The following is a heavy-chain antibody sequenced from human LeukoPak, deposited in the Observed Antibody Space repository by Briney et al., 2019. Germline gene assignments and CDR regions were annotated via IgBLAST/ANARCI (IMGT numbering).Heavy chain of an antibody. CDR3: ARVVVAATNWFDP. Sequence: SETLSLTCSVSGDSISSSSHYGGWIRQPPGKGLEWIGSIYYSGSTFYSPSLKSRVTISVDTSKNQFSLKLSSVTAADTAVYYCARVVVAATNWFDPWGQGTLVTVSS. D-gene: IGHD2-15*01. CDR2: IYYSGST. J-gene: IGHJ5*02. CDR1: GDSISSSSHY. V-gene: IGHV4-39*01.